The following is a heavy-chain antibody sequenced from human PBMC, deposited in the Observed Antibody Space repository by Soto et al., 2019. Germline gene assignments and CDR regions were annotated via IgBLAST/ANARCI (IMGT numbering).Heavy chain of an antibody. J-gene: IGHJ5*02. V-gene: IGHV4-39*01. CDR1: GDAISRSRSF. D-gene: IGHD6-19*01. CDR2: IYYSGDT. Sequence: QLQLQESGPGLVKPSETLALTCTASGDAISRSRSFLSWTRQTPGKGLEWIASIYYSGDTYYNPSLKSRVTISVDTSKNQVSRRLTSVTAADTAVYYCARGGGIAVADSWGQGTLVTVSS. CDR3: ARGGGIAVADS.